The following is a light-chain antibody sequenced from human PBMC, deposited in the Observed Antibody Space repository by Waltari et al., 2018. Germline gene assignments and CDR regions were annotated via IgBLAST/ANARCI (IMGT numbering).Light chain of an antibody. V-gene: IGLV1-47*02. CDR1: NFHIRIYY. CDR3: AAWDDSLRSVL. Sequence: QSVLTQPPSASATPGQTVTISCSGGNFHIRIYYVSWYLQLPETAPSLLIFSTDQRPSGVPDRFSASKSGTSASLVISGLRSEDEGTYYCAAWDDSLRSVLFGGGTKLTVL. J-gene: IGLJ3*02. CDR2: STD.